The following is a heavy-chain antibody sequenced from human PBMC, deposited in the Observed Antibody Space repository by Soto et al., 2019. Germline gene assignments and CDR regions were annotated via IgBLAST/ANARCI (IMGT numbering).Heavy chain of an antibody. Sequence: QVQLQQWGAGLLKPSETLSLTCAVYGGSFSGYYWSWIRQPPGKGLEWIGEINHSGSTNYNPSLKSRVTISVDTSKNQFSLKLSSVTAADTAVYYCARWVGELTTYYYYYYGMDVWGQGTTVTVSS. CDR1: GGSFSGYY. CDR3: ARWVGELTTYYYYYYGMDV. V-gene: IGHV4-34*01. CDR2: INHSGST. J-gene: IGHJ6*02. D-gene: IGHD3-10*01.